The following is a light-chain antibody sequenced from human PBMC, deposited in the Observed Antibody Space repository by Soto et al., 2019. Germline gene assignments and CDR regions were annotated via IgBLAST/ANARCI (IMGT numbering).Light chain of an antibody. J-gene: IGKJ1*01. CDR2: HAS. CDR3: SQAASFPRT. V-gene: IGKV1-12*01. Sequence: DIQMTQSPSSVSASVGDRVTITCRASQDISGRLAWFQQKPGKAPKFLISHASRLQSGVPSRLSGSESGPDFTLTINSLQPDDFATYYCSQAASFPRTFGQGTKVDIK. CDR1: QDISGR.